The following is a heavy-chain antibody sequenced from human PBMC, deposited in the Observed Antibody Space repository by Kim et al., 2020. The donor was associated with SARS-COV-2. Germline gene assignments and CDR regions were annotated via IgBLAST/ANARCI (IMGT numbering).Heavy chain of an antibody. CDR3: TRDGPPGDYGDWSGP. J-gene: IGHJ5*02. CDR1: GFTFSSYS. V-gene: IGHV3-21*01. CDR2: ISTSSSYT. Sequence: GGSLRLSCAASGFTFSSYSMNWVRQAPGSGPEWVSSISTSSSYTYYTDSVKGRFTISRDNAQNLLYLQMNSLRAEDTAVYYCTRDGPPGDYGDWSGPWG. D-gene: IGHD4-17*01.